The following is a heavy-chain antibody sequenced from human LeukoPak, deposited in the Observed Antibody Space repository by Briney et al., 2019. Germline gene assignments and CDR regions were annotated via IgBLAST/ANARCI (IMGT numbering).Heavy chain of an antibody. CDR3: AKDRATMIVMIRTAPRGELDY. J-gene: IGHJ4*02. CDR2: IGNDAKTT. V-gene: IGHV3-30*18. CDR1: GFTFSSFG. Sequence: GRSLRLSCAASGFTFSSFGMHWVRQAPGKGLQWVAVIGNDAKTTYYADSVKGRFTISRDNSKNTLYLQMNSLRAEDTAVYYCAKDRATMIVMIRTAPRGELDYWGQGSLVTVSS. D-gene: IGHD3-22*01.